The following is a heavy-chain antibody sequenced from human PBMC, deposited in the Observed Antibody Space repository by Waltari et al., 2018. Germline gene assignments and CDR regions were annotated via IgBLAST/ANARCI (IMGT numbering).Heavy chain of an antibody. V-gene: IGHV3-53*01. Sequence: VQLVESGGGLIQPGGSLRLSCAASGFTVSSNYMSWVRQAPGKGLEWVSVIYSGGSTYYADSVKGRFTISRDNSKNTLYLQMNSLRAEDTAVYYCARGPTAMDYAFDYWGQGTLVTVSS. CDR2: IYSGGST. CDR1: GFTVSSNY. J-gene: IGHJ4*02. D-gene: IGHD5-18*01. CDR3: ARGPTAMDYAFDY.